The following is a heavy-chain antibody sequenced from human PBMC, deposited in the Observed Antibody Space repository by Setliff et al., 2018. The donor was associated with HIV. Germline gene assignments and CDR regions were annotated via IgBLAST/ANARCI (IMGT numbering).Heavy chain of an antibody. Sequence: GASVKVSCKASGGTFNSYAISWVRQAPGQGLEWMGGIIPIFGTANYAQKFQGRVTITADESTSTAYMELSSLRSEDTAVYYCARSPGDYLFDYWGQGTLVTVSS. D-gene: IGHD4-17*01. CDR1: GGTFNSYA. J-gene: IGHJ4*02. V-gene: IGHV1-69*13. CDR2: IIPIFGTA. CDR3: ARSPGDYLFDY.